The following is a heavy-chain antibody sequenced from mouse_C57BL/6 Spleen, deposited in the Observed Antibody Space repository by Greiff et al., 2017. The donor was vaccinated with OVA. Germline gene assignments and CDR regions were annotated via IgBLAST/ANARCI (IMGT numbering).Heavy chain of an antibody. J-gene: IGHJ4*01. CDR2: IGPGSGST. Sequence: VQLQQSGAELVKPGASVKISCTASGFTFTDYYINWVKQRPGQGLEWIGKIGPGSGSTYYTAKFTGKATLTADKSSSTAYMQLSSLTSEDSAVYCCARYDYGWGDYWGQGTSVTVSS. CDR3: ARYDYGWGDY. V-gene: IGHV1-77*01. CDR1: GFTFTDYY. D-gene: IGHD2-4*01.